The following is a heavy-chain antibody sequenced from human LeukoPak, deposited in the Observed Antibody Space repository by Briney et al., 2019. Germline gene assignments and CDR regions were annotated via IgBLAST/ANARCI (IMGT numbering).Heavy chain of an antibody. J-gene: IGHJ4*02. CDR3: ARRGNWGFFDY. V-gene: IGHV4-4*09. Sequence: PSDTLSLTCTVSGGSISSNYWSWIRQPPGKGLEWIGYINTSGSTNYNPSLKSRVSISLDTSRNQFSLKLTSVTAADTAVYYCARRGNWGFFDYWGQGILVSVSS. CDR2: INTSGST. D-gene: IGHD7-27*01. CDR1: GGSISSNY.